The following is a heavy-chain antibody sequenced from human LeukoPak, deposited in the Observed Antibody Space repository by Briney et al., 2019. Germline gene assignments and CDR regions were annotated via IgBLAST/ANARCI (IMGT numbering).Heavy chain of an antibody. CDR3: ARPLGGSYYGDAFDI. CDR2: VFYSGST. J-gene: IGHJ3*02. V-gene: IGHV4-59*12. D-gene: IGHD1-26*01. Sequence: PSETLSLTCTVSGGSISSYYWSWIRQPPGKGLEWIGYVFYSGSTNYNPSLKSRVTMSVDTSKNQFSLKLSSVTAADTAVYYCARPLGGSYYGDAFDIWGQGTMVTVSS. CDR1: GGSISSYY.